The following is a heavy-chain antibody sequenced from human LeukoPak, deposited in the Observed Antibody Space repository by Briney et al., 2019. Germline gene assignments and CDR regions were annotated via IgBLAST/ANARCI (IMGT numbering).Heavy chain of an antibody. V-gene: IGHV3-30*18. CDR2: ISDDGNNK. CDR3: AKAGCSSTSCYTGY. D-gene: IGHD2-2*02. Sequence: GGSLRLSCAASGFTFSSYGMHWVRQAPGKGLEWVAIISDDGNNKYYADSVKGRFTISRDNSKNTLYLQMNSLRAEDTAVYYCAKAGCSSTSCYTGYWGQGTLVTVSS. J-gene: IGHJ4*02. CDR1: GFTFSSYG.